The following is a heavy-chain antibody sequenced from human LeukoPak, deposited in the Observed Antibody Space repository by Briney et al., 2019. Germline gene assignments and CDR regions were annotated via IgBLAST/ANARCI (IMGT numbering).Heavy chain of an antibody. V-gene: IGHV1-69*04. Sequence: GASVKVSCKASGGTFSSYAISWVRQAPGQGLEWMGRIIPILGIANYAQKFQGRVTITADKSTSTAYMELSSLRSEDTAVYYCARAMYYYDSSGSGNAFDIWGQGTMVTVSS. CDR1: GGTFSSYA. J-gene: IGHJ3*02. D-gene: IGHD3-22*01. CDR2: IIPILGIA. CDR3: ARAMYYYDSSGSGNAFDI.